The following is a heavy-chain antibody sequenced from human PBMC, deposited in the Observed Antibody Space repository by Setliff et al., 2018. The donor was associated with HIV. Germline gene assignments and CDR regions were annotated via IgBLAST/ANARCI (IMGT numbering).Heavy chain of an antibody. CDR3: ARGNNDYVYLDY. J-gene: IGHJ4*02. V-gene: IGHV4-59*01. CDR2: IYFTGPT. Sequence: SETLSLTCTVSKGSIGTYYWTWIRQPPGKGLEYIGYIYFTGPTKFNPSLKSRVTMSVDTSKKQFSLKLSSVTAADTAVYYCARGNNDYVYLDYWGQGALVTVSS. CDR1: KGSIGTYY. D-gene: IGHD3-16*01.